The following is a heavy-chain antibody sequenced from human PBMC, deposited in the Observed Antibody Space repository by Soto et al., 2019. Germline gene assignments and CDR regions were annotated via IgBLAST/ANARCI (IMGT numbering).Heavy chain of an antibody. J-gene: IGHJ4*02. CDR3: ARAPYSYDNSGYYY. CDR1: GFTFSTYS. Sequence: PGGSLRLSCAASGFTFSTYSMNWVRQAPGKGLGWVSSISIISNYVYYADSVRGRFTISRDNAKNSLYLQMNSLRAEDTAVYYCARAPYSYDNSGYYYWGQGTLVTVSS. D-gene: IGHD3-22*01. V-gene: IGHV3-21*01. CDR2: ISIISNYV.